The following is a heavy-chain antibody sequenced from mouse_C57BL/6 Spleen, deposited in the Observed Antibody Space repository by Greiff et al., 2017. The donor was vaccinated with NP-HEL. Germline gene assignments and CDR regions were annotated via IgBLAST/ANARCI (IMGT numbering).Heavy chain of an antibody. CDR1: GFTFSSYG. CDR3: ARQEGGGYYFDY. D-gene: IGHD1-1*02. V-gene: IGHV5-6*01. J-gene: IGHJ2*01. Sequence: EVHLVESGGDLVKPGGSLKLSCAASGFTFSSYGMSWVRQTPDKRLEWVATISSCGSYTYYPDSVKGRFTISRDNAKNTLYLQMSSLKSEDTAMYYCARQEGGGYYFDYWGQGTTLTVAS. CDR2: ISSCGSYT.